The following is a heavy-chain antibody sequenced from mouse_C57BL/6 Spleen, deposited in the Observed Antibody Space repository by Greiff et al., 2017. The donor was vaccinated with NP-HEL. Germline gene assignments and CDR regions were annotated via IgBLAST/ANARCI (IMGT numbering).Heavy chain of an antibody. V-gene: IGHV1-55*01. CDR2: IYPGSGST. CDR3: ARRWLLNDY. Sequence: QVQLQQPGAELVKPGASVKMSCKASGYTFTSYWITWVKQRPGQGLEWIGDIYPGSGSTNYNEKLQIKATLTVDTSSSTAYMQLSSLTSEDSAVYYCARRWLLNDYWGQGTTLTVSS. CDR1: GYTFTSYW. J-gene: IGHJ2*01. D-gene: IGHD2-3*01.